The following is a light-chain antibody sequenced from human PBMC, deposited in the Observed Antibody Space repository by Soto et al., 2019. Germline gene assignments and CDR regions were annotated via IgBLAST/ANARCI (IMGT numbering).Light chain of an antibody. CDR2: GES. Sequence: EIVMTHSPPTLSVSPGERTTLSCRASQSVSSNLAWSKQKPGQAPRLLIYGESTRPTGIPARFRCSGSGTDFYQTILSLLADDYAGYYCQQYINWAPWKFGQGTMVEIK. V-gene: IGKV3-15*01. CDR1: QSVSSN. J-gene: IGKJ1*01. CDR3: QQYINWAPWK.